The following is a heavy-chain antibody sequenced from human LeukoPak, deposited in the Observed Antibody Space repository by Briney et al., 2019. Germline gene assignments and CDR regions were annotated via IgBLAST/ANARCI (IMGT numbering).Heavy chain of an antibody. CDR1: GFTFSSYA. V-gene: IGHV3-23*01. CDR2: ISGSGGST. J-gene: IGHJ4*02. Sequence: GGPLRLSCAASGFTFSSYAMSWVRQAPGKGLEWVSAISGSGGSTYYADSVKGRFTISRDNSKNTLYLQMNSLRAEDTAVYYCAKGSWFGELAYYFDYWGQGTLVTVSS. D-gene: IGHD3-10*01. CDR3: AKGSWFGELAYYFDY.